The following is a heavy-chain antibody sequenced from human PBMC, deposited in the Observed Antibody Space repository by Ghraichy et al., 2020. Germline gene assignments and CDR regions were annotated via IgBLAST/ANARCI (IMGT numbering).Heavy chain of an antibody. Sequence: GVLNISCAASGFMFTSYYMSWVRQAPGKGLEWVANIRQDGSDKFYVDSVKGRFTISRDNAKNSLFLQMNDLRAEDTAEYYCTTTTWGGQSNYWGQGSLVTVSS. CDR1: GFMFTSYY. CDR3: TTTTWGGQSNY. D-gene: IGHD2/OR15-2a*01. V-gene: IGHV3-7*03. J-gene: IGHJ4*02. CDR2: IRQDGSDK.